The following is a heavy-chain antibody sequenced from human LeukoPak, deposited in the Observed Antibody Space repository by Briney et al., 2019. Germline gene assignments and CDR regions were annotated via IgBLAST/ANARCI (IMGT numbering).Heavy chain of an antibody. J-gene: IGHJ6*03. CDR2: ISISSSYL. CDR1: GFTFSSYS. V-gene: IGHV3-21*01. D-gene: IGHD6-6*01. CDR3: ARGDRHSSSAEEPNYYYNYMDV. Sequence: GGSLRLSCAASGFTFSSYSMIWVRQAPGKGLEWVSSISISSSYLYYADSVKGRFTISRDNAKNSLYLQMNSLRAEDTAVYYCARGDRHSSSAEEPNYYYNYMDVWGKGTTVTVSS.